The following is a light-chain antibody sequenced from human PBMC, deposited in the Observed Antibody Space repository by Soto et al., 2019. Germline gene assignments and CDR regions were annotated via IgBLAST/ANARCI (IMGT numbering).Light chain of an antibody. V-gene: IGKV3-20*01. CDR3: QQYGSSPRWT. Sequence: EIVLTQSPGTLALAPEGRATLFCIAHQSVSSTSLAWYQQKPGQAPRLLLFGASSRATGIPDRFSGSGSGTDFTLTISRLEPEDFAVYFGQQYGSSPRWTFGQGTKVDIK. CDR2: GAS. CDR1: QSVSSTS. J-gene: IGKJ1*01.